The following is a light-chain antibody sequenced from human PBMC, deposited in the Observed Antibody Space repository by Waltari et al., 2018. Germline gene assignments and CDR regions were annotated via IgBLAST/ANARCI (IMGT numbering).Light chain of an antibody. CDR3: QQRSNWPSLT. CDR2: DAS. J-gene: IGKJ4*02. Sequence: EIVLTQSPATLSLSPGERATLSCRASQSVSSYLAWYQQKPGQAPRLLIYDASNRATGSPTRFSGRGSGTDFTLTISSLEPEDFAVYYCQQRSNWPSLTFGGVTKVEIK. CDR1: QSVSSY. V-gene: IGKV3-11*01.